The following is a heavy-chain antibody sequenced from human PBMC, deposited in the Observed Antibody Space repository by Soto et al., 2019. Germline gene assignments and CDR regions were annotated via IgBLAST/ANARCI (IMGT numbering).Heavy chain of an antibody. CDR1: GGSISTYY. Sequence: SETLSLTCTVSGGSISTYYWSWIRQSPGKGLEWIGYIYYNGRTNYNPSLKSRVTISVDTSENQFSLKLTSVSAADTAVYYCARYFGVAPSFYYYYMDVWGKGTTVTVSS. J-gene: IGHJ6*03. CDR2: IYYNGRT. D-gene: IGHD3-3*01. CDR3: ARYFGVAPSFYYYYMDV. V-gene: IGHV4-59*01.